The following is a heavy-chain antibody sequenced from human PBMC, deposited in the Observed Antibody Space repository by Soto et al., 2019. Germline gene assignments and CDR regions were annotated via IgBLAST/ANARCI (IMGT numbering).Heavy chain of an antibody. CDR3: ARGGATDCSSTSCYYGMDV. J-gene: IGHJ6*02. D-gene: IGHD2-2*01. CDR2: INPNSGGT. CDR1: GGTFSSYA. V-gene: IGHV1-2*04. Sequence: ASVKVSCKASGGTFSSYAISWVRQAPGQGLEWMGWINPNSGGTNYAQKFQGWVTMTRDTSISTAYMELSRLRSDDTAVYYCARGGATDCSSTSCYYGMDVWGQGTTVTVSS.